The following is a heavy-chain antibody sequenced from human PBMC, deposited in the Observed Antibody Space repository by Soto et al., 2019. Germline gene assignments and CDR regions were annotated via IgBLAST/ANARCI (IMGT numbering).Heavy chain of an antibody. Sequence: EASVKVSCKASGGTFSSYAISWVRQAPGQGLEWMGGIIPIFGTANYAQKFQGRVTITADESTSTAYMELSSLRSEDTAVYYCARSEGGYYYSGYWGQGTLVTVS. CDR1: GGTFSSYA. CDR3: ARSEGGYYYSGY. D-gene: IGHD3-10*01. J-gene: IGHJ4*02. CDR2: IIPIFGTA. V-gene: IGHV1-69*13.